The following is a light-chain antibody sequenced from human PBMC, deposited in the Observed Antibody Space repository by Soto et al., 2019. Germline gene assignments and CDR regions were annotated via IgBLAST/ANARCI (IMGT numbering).Light chain of an antibody. J-gene: IGKJ1*01. V-gene: IGKV1-5*01. CDR2: DAS. CDR3: QQYFTYWT. Sequence: DIQMTQSPSTLSASVGDRVTITCRASQTISIWLAWYQQKPGKAPKLLVYDASILEGGVPSRFSGSGSGTQFTLTISRLPPDDFATYYCQQYFTYWTFGQGTKVETK. CDR1: QTISIW.